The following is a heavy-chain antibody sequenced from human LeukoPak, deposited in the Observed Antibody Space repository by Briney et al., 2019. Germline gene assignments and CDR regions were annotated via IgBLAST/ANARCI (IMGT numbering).Heavy chain of an antibody. CDR3: ARPYCSSTSCYLYAFDI. CDR2: IYYSGST. D-gene: IGHD2-2*01. J-gene: IGHJ3*02. V-gene: IGHV4-39*01. Sequence: SETLSLTCTVSGGSISSSSYYWGWIRQPPGKGLEWIGSIYYSGSTYYNPSLKSRVTISVDTPKNQFSLKLSSVTAADTAVYYCARPYCSSTSCYLYAFDIWGQGTMVTVSS. CDR1: GGSISSSSYY.